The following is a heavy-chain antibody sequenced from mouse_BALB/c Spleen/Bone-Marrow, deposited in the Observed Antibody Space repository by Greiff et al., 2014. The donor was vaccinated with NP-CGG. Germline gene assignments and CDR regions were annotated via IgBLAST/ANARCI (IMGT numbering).Heavy chain of an antibody. Sequence: EVQLQQSGGGLVQPGGSLKLSCAASGFIFSSYGMSWVRQTPDKRLELVASINSNGGSTYYPDSVKGRFTISRDNAKKTLSLQMSSLKSEDTAVYYCARGSYGNYVDYFDYWGQGTTLTVSS. J-gene: IGHJ2*01. CDR2: INSNGGST. CDR3: ARGSYGNYVDYFDY. D-gene: IGHD2-1*01. CDR1: GFIFSSYG. V-gene: IGHV5-6-3*01.